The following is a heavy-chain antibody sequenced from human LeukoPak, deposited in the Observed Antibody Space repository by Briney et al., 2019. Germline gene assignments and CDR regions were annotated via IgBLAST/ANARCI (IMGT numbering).Heavy chain of an antibody. CDR2: INPNSGAT. D-gene: IGHD6-6*01. V-gene: IGHV1-2*02. CDR3: ARVQYSGSAALDY. CDR1: GYTSTGYY. Sequence: ASVKVSCKASGYTSTGYYMHWVRQAPGQGLEWMGGINPNSGATNYAQKFQGRVTMTSDTSISTAYMELSRLRSDDTAVYYCARVQYSGSAALDYWGQGTLVTVSS. J-gene: IGHJ4*02.